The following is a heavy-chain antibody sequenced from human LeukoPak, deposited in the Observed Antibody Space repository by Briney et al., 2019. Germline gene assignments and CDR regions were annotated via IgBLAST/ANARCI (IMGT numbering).Heavy chain of an antibody. Sequence: ETLSLTCTVSGGSISSSSYYWGWIRQPPGKGLEWVSYIDGTISSIIYYAESVKGRFTISRDNAKNSLYLQMNNLRAEDTAVYYCARVSTIEVRHWGQGTLVTVSS. CDR3: ARVSTIEVRH. D-gene: IGHD6-19*01. J-gene: IGHJ4*02. V-gene: IGHV3-48*01. CDR2: IDGTISSII. CDR1: GGSISSSS.